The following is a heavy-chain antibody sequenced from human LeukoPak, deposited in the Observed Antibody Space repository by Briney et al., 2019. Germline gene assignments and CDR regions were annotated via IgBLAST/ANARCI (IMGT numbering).Heavy chain of an antibody. V-gene: IGHV3-53*01. CDR2: ISSGSNT. Sequence: GGSLRLSCAASGFIVSSNYMSWVRQAPGKGLEWVSVISSGSNTYYADSVKGRFTISRDNSKNTLYLQMNGLRAEDTAVYYCAREVRGYYFDYWGQGTLVTVSS. CDR1: GFIVSSNY. J-gene: IGHJ4*02. CDR3: AREVRGYYFDY. D-gene: IGHD3-22*01.